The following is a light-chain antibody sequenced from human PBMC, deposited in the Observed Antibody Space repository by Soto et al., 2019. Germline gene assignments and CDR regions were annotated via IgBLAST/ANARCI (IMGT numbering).Light chain of an antibody. CDR1: SNDVGGYNY. Sequence: QSALTQPASVYGSAGQSITISCTGTSNDVGGYNYVSWYQQHPGKAPKLIIYDVTIRPSGVSNRFSGSKSGNTASLAISGLRAEDEADYHCSSYSGSSTLYVFGTGTKLTVL. CDR2: DVT. J-gene: IGLJ1*01. CDR3: SSYSGSSTLYV. V-gene: IGLV2-14*03.